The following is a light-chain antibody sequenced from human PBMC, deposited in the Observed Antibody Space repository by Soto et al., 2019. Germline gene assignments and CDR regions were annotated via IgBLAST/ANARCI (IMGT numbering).Light chain of an antibody. J-gene: IGKJ4*01. CDR3: QQYYIWPLT. CDR1: QSVSSN. Sequence: EIVMTQSPATLSVSPGERATLSCRASQSVSSNLTWYQHKPGQAPRLLIYGASTRATGIPARFSGSGSGTEFTLTISSLQSEDFAVYYCQQYYIWPLTFGGGTKVEIK. V-gene: IGKV3-15*01. CDR2: GAS.